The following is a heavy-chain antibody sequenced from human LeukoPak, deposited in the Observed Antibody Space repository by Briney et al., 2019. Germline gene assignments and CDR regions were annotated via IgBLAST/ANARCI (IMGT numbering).Heavy chain of an antibody. CDR1: GYSISSGYY. V-gene: IGHV4-38-2*01. J-gene: IGHJ3*01. Sequence: SETLFLTCAVSGYSISSGYYWGWVRQPPGKGLGWVGGIYHSGSTYYNPSLKSRVTMSIDTSKNQFSLKLSSVTAADTATYYCARGGFGVVVEEAFDFWGQGTMVTVSS. CDR3: ARGGFGVVVEEAFDF. CDR2: IYHSGST. D-gene: IGHD3-3*01.